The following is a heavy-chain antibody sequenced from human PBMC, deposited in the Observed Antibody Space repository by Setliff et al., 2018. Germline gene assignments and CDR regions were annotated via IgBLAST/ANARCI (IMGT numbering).Heavy chain of an antibody. CDR1: GGSVTSHY. J-gene: IGHJ4*02. D-gene: IGHD3-10*01. Sequence: SETLSLTCAVSGGSVTSHYWSWIRQPPGKGLEWIGFIFYSGDTNSNPSLKSRVTMSVDTSKNQFSLKLNSVTAADTATYYCARDRRYYASGSFTKWFDYWGQGALVTVSS. V-gene: IGHV4-59*02. CDR3: ARDRRYYASGSFTKWFDY. CDR2: IFYSGDT.